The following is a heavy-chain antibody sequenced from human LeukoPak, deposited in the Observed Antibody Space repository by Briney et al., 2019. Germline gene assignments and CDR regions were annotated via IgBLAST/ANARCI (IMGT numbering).Heavy chain of an antibody. Sequence: SETLSLTCTVSGYSISNGYYWSWIRQPAGKGLEWIGRIYSSASANYNPSLKSRVTMSLDTSKNQFSLNLTSVTAADTAVYCARVLFTEEDAFDIWGQGTMVTVSS. CDR1: GYSISNGYY. J-gene: IGHJ3*02. CDR3: ARVLFTEEDAFDI. CDR2: IYSSASA. V-gene: IGHV4-4*07.